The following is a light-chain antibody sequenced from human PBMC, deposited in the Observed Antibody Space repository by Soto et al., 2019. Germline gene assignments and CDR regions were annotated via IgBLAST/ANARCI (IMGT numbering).Light chain of an antibody. CDR1: QSVNRH. V-gene: IGKV3-11*01. CDR3: QQRSNWPPVT. CDR2: DAS. J-gene: IGKJ4*01. Sequence: EIVLTQSPGTLSLSPGERATLSCRASQSVNRHLAWYRQKPGQAPRLLIYDASNRATGIPARFSGSGSGTDFTLTISSLEPGDFGVYYCQQRSNWPPVTFGGGTKVDIK.